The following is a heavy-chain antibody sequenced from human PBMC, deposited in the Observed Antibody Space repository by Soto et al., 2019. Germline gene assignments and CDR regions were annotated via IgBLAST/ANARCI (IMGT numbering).Heavy chain of an antibody. CDR3: ARDLPYDFWSGYYNRWFDP. V-gene: IGHV3-21*01. Sequence: EVQLVESGGGLVKPGGSLRLSCAASGFTFSSYSMNWVRQAPGKGLEWVSSISSSSSYIYYADSVKGRFTISRDNAKNSLYLQINSLRAEDTAVYYCARDLPYDFWSGYYNRWFDPWGQGTLVTVSS. D-gene: IGHD3-3*01. J-gene: IGHJ5*02. CDR1: GFTFSSYS. CDR2: ISSSSSYI.